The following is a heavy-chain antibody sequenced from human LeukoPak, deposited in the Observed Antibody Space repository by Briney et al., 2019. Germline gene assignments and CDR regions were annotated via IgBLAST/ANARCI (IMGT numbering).Heavy chain of an antibody. CDR3: ARQPGYQAY. D-gene: IGHD6-13*01. V-gene: IGHV3-33*05. Sequence: GGSLRLSCAAAGFTFSNYGMHWVRQLPGNGLEWVSVISNDGVNTYQADSVKGRFTISRDNVKNSLYLQMNSLRVEDTAVYYCARQPGYQAYWGQGTLVTVSS. J-gene: IGHJ4*02. CDR1: GFTFSNYG. CDR2: ISNDGVNT.